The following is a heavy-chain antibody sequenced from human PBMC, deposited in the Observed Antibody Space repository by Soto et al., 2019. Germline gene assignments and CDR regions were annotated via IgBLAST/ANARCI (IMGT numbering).Heavy chain of an antibody. D-gene: IGHD3-9*01. J-gene: IGHJ3*02. Sequence: PGGSLRLSCAASGFTFSSYAMSWVRQAPGKGLEWVSAISGSGGSTYYADSVKGRFTISRDNSKNTLYLQMNSLRAEDTAVYYCAKDEQGGPGYDPGDAFDIWGQGTMVTVSS. CDR3: AKDEQGGPGYDPGDAFDI. CDR2: ISGSGGST. CDR1: GFTFSSYA. V-gene: IGHV3-23*01.